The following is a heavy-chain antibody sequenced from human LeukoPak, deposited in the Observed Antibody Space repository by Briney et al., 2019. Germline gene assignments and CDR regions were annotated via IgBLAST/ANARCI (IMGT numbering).Heavy chain of an antibody. Sequence: GESLKISCKGSGYIFSSYWIGWVRQMPGKGLEWMGIIYPGDSDTRYRSSFQGQVTISADKSINTAYLQWSSLKASDTAMYYCARRSELTPFFEYWGQGTLVTVSS. V-gene: IGHV5-51*01. CDR1: GYIFSSYW. J-gene: IGHJ4*02. D-gene: IGHD2-15*01. CDR2: IYPGDSDT. CDR3: ARRSELTPFFEY.